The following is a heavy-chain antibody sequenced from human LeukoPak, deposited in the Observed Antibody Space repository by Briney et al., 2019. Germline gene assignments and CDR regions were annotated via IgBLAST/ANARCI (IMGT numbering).Heavy chain of an antibody. D-gene: IGHD4-17*01. CDR2: MSYDGSNK. Sequence: PGGSLRLSCAASGFTFSSYAMHWVRQAPGKGLEWVAVMSYDGSNKYYADSVKGRFTISRDNSKNTLYLQMNSLRAEDTAVYYRASGGDYVFGYYYGMDVWGQGTTVTVSS. V-gene: IGHV3-30*04. CDR1: GFTFSSYA. CDR3: ASGGDYVFGYYYGMDV. J-gene: IGHJ6*02.